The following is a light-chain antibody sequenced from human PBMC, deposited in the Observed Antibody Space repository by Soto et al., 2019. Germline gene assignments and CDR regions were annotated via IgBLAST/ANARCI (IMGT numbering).Light chain of an antibody. CDR2: HAS. CDR1: QDISIF. J-gene: IGKJ2*01. V-gene: IGKV1-33*01. Sequence: DIQMTQSPSSLSASVGDRVTITCQASQDISIFLNWYQHKPGKAPKLLIYHASHLETGVSSRFTGSGCGTDFTFTISSLQPEDIATYYCQQYYDRFTFGQGTKLDIK. CDR3: QQYYDRFT.